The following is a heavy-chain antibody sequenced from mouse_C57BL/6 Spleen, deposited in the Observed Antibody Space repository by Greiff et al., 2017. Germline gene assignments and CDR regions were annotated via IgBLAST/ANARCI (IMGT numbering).Heavy chain of an antibody. CDR2: IHPNSGST. Sequence: QVQLQQPGAELVKPGASVKSSCKASGYTFTSYWMHWVKQRPGQGLEWIGMIHPNSGSTNYNEKFKSKATLTVDKSSSTAYMQLSRLTSEDSAVYYSARNYDYGPVYAMDYWGQGTSVTVSS. CDR3: ARNYDYGPVYAMDY. J-gene: IGHJ4*01. CDR1: GYTFTSYW. D-gene: IGHD2-4*01. V-gene: IGHV1-64*01.